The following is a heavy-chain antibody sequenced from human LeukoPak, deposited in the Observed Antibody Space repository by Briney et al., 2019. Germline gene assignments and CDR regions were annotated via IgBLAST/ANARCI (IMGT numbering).Heavy chain of an antibody. CDR3: ARDRGLGRYCSSTSCYTHSHYYYGMDV. CDR2: ISSSGSTI. Sequence: GGSLRLSCAASGFTFSDYYMSWIRQAPGKGLEWVSYISSSGSTIYYADSVKGRFTISRDNAKNSLYLQINSLRAEDTAVYYCARDRGLGRYCSSTSCYTHSHYYYGMDVWGQGTTVTVSS. J-gene: IGHJ6*02. V-gene: IGHV3-11*01. D-gene: IGHD2-2*02. CDR1: GFTFSDYY.